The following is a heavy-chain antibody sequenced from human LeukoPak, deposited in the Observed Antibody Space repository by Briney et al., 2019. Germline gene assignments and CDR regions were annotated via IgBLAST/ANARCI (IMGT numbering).Heavy chain of an antibody. J-gene: IGHJ4*02. CDR3: TLPWGSGSYYDY. V-gene: IGHV3-15*01. CDR1: GFTFSYAW. CDR2: IKSKTDGATT. D-gene: IGHD3-10*01. Sequence: GGSLRLSCAASGFTFSYAWMGWVRQAPGKGLEWVGRIKSKTDGATTDYAAPVKGRFTISRDDSKNTLFLQMNSLKTEDTAVYYCTLPWGSGSYYDYWGQGTLVTVSS.